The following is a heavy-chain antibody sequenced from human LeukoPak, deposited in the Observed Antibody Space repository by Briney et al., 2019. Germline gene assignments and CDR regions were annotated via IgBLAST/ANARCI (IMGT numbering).Heavy chain of an antibody. J-gene: IGHJ4*02. CDR2: IYYDGSNQ. CDR3: AKEKGEFDY. Sequence: GGSLRLSCVVSGLRFRNYGMHWVRQAPGKGLEWVAVIYYDGSNQYYADSVKGRFTVSRDNAKNTLYLQMDSLRAEDTAVYYCAKEKGEFDYWGQGTLVTVSS. CDR1: GLRFRNYG. D-gene: IGHD1-26*01. V-gene: IGHV3-33*06.